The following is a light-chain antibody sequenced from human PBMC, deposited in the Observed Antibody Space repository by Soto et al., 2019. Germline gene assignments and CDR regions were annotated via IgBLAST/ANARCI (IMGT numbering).Light chain of an antibody. CDR3: HQSGSSPET. CDR1: QSVSNTY. CDR2: GAS. Sequence: PGERATLSCRASQSVSNTYVAWYQQRRGQAPRLIIYGASSRATGIPDRFSGSGSGTDFTLTISRLEPEDFAVYYCHQSGSSPETFGQGTKVEIK. J-gene: IGKJ1*01. V-gene: IGKV3-20*01.